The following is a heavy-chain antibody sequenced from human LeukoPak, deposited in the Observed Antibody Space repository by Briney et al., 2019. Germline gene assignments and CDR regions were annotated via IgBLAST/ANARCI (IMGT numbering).Heavy chain of an antibody. J-gene: IGHJ4*02. V-gene: IGHV4-34*01. CDR2: INHRGST. Sequence: PSETLSLTCAVYGGSFSGYYWSWIRQPPGKGLEWIGEINHRGSTNYNPSLKSRVTISVDTSKNQFSLKLSSVTAADTAVYYCARAKYSNCFDYWGQGTLVTVSS. CDR3: ARAKYSNCFDY. CDR1: GGSFSGYY. D-gene: IGHD4-11*01.